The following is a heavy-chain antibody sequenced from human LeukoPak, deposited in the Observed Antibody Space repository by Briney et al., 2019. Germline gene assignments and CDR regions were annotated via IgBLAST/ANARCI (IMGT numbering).Heavy chain of an antibody. J-gene: IGHJ3*02. V-gene: IGHV3-30*02. D-gene: IGHD3-22*01. CDR1: GYNFTSYW. CDR2: IRYDGTNK. Sequence: GESLQISCKGSGYNFTSYWIGGVRQAPGKGREGVTFIRYDGTNKYYAGSGKGRFTISRDNSKNTLYLQMNSLRPDDTAVYYCAKKWSGDYDSSGVNDAFDIWGQGTMVTVSS. CDR3: AKKWSGDYDSSGVNDAFDI.